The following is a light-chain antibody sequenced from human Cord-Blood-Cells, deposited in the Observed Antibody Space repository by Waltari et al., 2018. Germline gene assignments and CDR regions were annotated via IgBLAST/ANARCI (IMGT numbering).Light chain of an antibody. CDR1: QSISSY. CDR3: QQSYSTTWT. Sequence: IQMSQSPSSLSASVGDRVTITCRVSQSISSYLNLYKQKPGKAPKLLIYAASSLQSGVPSRFSGSGSGTDFTLSISSLQPEDFAAYYCQQSYSTTWTFGQGTKVEIK. V-gene: IGKV1-39*01. J-gene: IGKJ1*01. CDR2: AAS.